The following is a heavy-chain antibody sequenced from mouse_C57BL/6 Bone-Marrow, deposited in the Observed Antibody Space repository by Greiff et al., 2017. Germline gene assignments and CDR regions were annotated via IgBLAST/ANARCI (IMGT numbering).Heavy chain of an antibody. J-gene: IGHJ4*01. CDR3: ARRLREGYAMDY. V-gene: IGHV1-81*01. CDR2: IYPRSGNN. D-gene: IGHD2-4*01. Sequence: VQLQQSGAELARPGASVKLSCKASGYTFTSYGISWVKQRTGQGLEWIGEIYPRSGNNYYNEKFKGKATLTADKSSSTAYMELRSLTSEDSAVYFCARRLREGYAMDYWGQGTSVTVSS. CDR1: GYTFTSYG.